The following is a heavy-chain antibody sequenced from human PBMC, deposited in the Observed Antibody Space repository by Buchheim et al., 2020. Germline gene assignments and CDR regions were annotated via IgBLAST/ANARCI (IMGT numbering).Heavy chain of an antibody. J-gene: IGHJ5*02. CDR2: IFYSGSA. D-gene: IGHD4-17*01. V-gene: IGHV4-59*01. Sequence: QVQLQESGPGLVKSSETLSLTCSVSGGSITNFYWSWIRQPPGKGLEWIGYIFYSGSAYYNPSLKSRVTISLDTSKNNFYLMLSSVTAADTAVYYCVRRVTITWPGRMAESWFDPWSRGTL. CDR1: GGSITNFY. CDR3: VRRVTITWPGRMAESWFDP.